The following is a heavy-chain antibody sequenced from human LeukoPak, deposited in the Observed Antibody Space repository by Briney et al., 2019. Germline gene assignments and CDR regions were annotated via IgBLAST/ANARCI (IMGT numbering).Heavy chain of an antibody. CDR3: ARDSIVGATGGFDY. D-gene: IGHD1-26*01. Sequence: ASVKVSCKASGYTFTGYYMHWVRQAPGQGLEWMGIINPSGGSTGYAQKFKGRVTMTRDVSASTVYMDLISLTSEDTAMYYCARDSIVGATGGFDYWGQGTLVTVSS. V-gene: IGHV1-46*01. CDR2: INPSGGST. CDR1: GYTFTGYY. J-gene: IGHJ4*02.